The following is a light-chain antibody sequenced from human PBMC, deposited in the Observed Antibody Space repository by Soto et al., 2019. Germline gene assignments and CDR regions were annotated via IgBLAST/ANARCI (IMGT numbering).Light chain of an antibody. Sequence: DIQMTQTPSTLSASVGDRVTITCRASQGIDSWLAWYQQKPGKAPKLLICQASTLERGVPPRFSGSGSGTEFTLTISGLQPDDFVTYYCQQYHTYSTFGQGTKLEIK. V-gene: IGKV1-5*03. CDR2: QAS. CDR1: QGIDSW. J-gene: IGKJ2*01. CDR3: QQYHTYST.